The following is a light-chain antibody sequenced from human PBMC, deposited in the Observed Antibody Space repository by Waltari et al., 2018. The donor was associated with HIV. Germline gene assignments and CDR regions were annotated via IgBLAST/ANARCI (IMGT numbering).Light chain of an antibody. Sequence: EIVMTQSPASLSLSPGKTATLPCRASQPISSNLAWYQSRPGQAPRLLIYASSTRATGVPTRFSGRGSGTDFTLSISGLQSEDVAVYYCQQYNNWPTFGRGTKVELK. CDR2: ASS. V-gene: IGKV3-15*01. J-gene: IGKJ1*01. CDR1: QPISSN. CDR3: QQYNNWPT.